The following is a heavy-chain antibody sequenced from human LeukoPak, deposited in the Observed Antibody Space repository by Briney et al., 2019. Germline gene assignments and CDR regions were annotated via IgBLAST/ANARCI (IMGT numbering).Heavy chain of an antibody. CDR2: IYYSGST. CDR3: ARGGYSYGPGLIPYFDY. CDR1: GGSISSSSYY. Sequence: TSETLSLTCTVSGGSISSSSYYWGWIRQPPGKGLEWIGSIYYSGSTYYNPSLKSRVTISVDTSKNRFSLKLSSVTAADTAVYYCARGGYSYGPGLIPYFDYWGQGTLVTVSS. J-gene: IGHJ4*02. V-gene: IGHV4-39*07. D-gene: IGHD5-18*01.